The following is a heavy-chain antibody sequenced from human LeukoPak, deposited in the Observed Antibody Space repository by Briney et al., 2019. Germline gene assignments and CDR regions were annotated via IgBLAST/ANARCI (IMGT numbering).Heavy chain of an antibody. Sequence: GASVKVSCKASGYTFTSYGISWVRQAPGQGLEWMGWISAYNGNTNYAQKLQGRVTMTTDTSTSTAYMELRSLRSDDTAVYYCARDLYDSSGTYGGFDAFDIWGQGTMVTVSS. J-gene: IGHJ3*02. CDR1: GYTFTSYG. CDR3: ARDLYDSSGTYGGFDAFDI. D-gene: IGHD3-22*01. V-gene: IGHV1-18*01. CDR2: ISAYNGNT.